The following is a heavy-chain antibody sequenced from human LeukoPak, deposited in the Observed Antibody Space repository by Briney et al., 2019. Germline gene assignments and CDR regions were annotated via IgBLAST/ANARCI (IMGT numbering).Heavy chain of an antibody. V-gene: IGHV3-66*01. CDR1: GFTVGSNY. Sequence: PGGSLRLSCAASGFTVGSNYMSWVRQAPGKGLEWVSVIYSGGSTYYADSVKGRFTISRDNSKNTLYLQMNSLRAEDTAVYYCARVVPAASHYYYYYYMDVRGKGTTVTISS. D-gene: IGHD2-2*01. J-gene: IGHJ6*03. CDR3: ARVVPAASHYYYYYYMDV. CDR2: IYSGGST.